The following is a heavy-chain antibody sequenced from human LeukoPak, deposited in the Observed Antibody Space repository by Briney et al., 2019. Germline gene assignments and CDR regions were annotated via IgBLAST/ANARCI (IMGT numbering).Heavy chain of an antibody. V-gene: IGHV1-69*13. D-gene: IGHD3-22*01. CDR1: GGTFSSYA. Sequence: SVKVSCKASGGTFSSYAISWVRQAPGQGLEWMGGIIPIFGTANYAQKFQGRVTITADESTSTAHMELSSLRSEDTAVYYCARAASRAYDSSGYYYHPLDYWGQGTLVTVSS. CDR3: ARAASRAYDSSGYYYHPLDY. CDR2: IIPIFGTA. J-gene: IGHJ4*02.